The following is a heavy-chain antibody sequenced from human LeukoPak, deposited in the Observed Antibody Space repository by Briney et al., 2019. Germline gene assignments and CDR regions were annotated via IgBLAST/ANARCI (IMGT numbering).Heavy chain of an antibody. Sequence: GGSLRLSCAASGFTFSSYAMSWVRQAPGKGLEWVSAISGSGGSTYYADSVKGRFTISRDNSKNTLYLQMNSLRAEDMAVYYCAPSDYYDSSGYFDYWGQGTLVTVSS. CDR3: APSDYYDSSGYFDY. CDR2: ISGSGGST. CDR1: GFTFSSYA. V-gene: IGHV3-23*01. D-gene: IGHD3-22*01. J-gene: IGHJ4*02.